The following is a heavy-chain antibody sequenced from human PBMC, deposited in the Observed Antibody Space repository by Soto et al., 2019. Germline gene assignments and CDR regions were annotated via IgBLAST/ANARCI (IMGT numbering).Heavy chain of an antibody. CDR1: GFSFSTYG. V-gene: IGHV3-30*18. D-gene: IGHD2-15*01. J-gene: IGHJ4*02. CDR3: AKYSAPTVILTQD. CDR2: ISHEGSIQ. Sequence: QVQLVESGGGVVQPGKSLRISCAASGFSFSTYGMHWVRQAPGKGLEWVALISHEGSIQYYADSVKGRFTISRDNSRYTLYLHMNSLRAEDTAVYYCAKYSAPTVILTQDWGQGTLVTVSS.